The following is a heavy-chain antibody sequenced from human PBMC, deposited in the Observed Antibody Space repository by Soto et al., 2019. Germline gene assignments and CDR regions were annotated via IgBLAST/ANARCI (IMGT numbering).Heavy chain of an antibody. Sequence: GGSLRLSCAASGFTFSSYGMHWVRQAPGKGLEWVAVIWYDGSNKYYADSVKGRFTISRDNSKNTLYLQMNSLRAEDTAVYYCARDFYDTLTGYYPHPLYYFDYWGQGTLVSVYS. CDR1: GFTFSSYG. V-gene: IGHV3-33*01. CDR3: ARDFYDTLTGYYPHPLYYFDY. CDR2: IWYDGSNK. J-gene: IGHJ4*02. D-gene: IGHD3-9*01.